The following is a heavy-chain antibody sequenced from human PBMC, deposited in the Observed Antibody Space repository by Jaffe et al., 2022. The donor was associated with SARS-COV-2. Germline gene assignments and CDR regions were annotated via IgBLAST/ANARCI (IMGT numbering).Heavy chain of an antibody. CDR2: ISSSGSTI. CDR1: GFTFSSYE. CDR3: ARDSYDSSGYYPRCFDI. Sequence: EVQLVESGGGLVQPGGSLRLSCAASGFTFSSYEMNWVRQAPGKGLEWVSYISSSGSTIYYADSVKGRFTISRDNAKNSLYLQMNSLRAEDTAVYYCARDSYDSSGYYPRCFDIWGQGTMVTVSS. V-gene: IGHV3-48*03. J-gene: IGHJ3*02. D-gene: IGHD3-22*01.